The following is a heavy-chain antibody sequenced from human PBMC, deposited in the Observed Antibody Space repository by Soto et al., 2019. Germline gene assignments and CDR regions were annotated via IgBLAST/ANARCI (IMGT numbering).Heavy chain of an antibody. CDR3: AKVIVLMVYAGRGWFDP. D-gene: IGHD2-8*01. J-gene: IGHJ5*02. CDR2: ISGSDDST. Sequence: EVQLLESGGGSVQPGGSLRLSCAASGFTFSSYAMSWVRQAPGKGLEWVSAISGSDDSTYYADSVKGRFTISRDNSKNTLYLQMNSLRADDTAVYYCAKVIVLMVYAGRGWFDPWGQGTLVTVSS. V-gene: IGHV3-23*01. CDR1: GFTFSSYA.